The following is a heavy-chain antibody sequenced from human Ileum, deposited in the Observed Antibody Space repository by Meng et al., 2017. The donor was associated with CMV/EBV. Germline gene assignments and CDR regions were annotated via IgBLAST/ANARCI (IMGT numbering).Heavy chain of an antibody. CDR1: GFTFSNFY. CDR3: AFRTTQVLFDV. J-gene: IGHJ2*01. CDR2: ISGSGNNI. D-gene: IGHD1-1*01. V-gene: IGHV3-21*01. Sequence: EVPLVGSGGGLVKPGGSLRLSCAASGFTFSNFYMNWVRQAPGKGLEWVSSISGSGNNIYYADSVKGRFTISRDNAKNSLYLQMNSLRAEDTAVYYCAFRTTQVLFDVWGRGTLVTVSS.